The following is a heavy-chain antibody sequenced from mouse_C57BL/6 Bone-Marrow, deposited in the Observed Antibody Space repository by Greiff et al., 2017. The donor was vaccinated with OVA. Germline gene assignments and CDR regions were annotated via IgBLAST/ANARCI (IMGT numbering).Heavy chain of an antibody. D-gene: IGHD6-1*01. Sequence: QVQLQQPGAELVMPGASVKLSCKASGYTFTSYWMHWVKQRPGQGLEWIGELDPSDSYTNYNQKFKGKSTLTVDKSSSTAYMQLSSLTSEDSAVYYCARKCLRIAMDYWGQGTSVTVSS. CDR1: GYTFTSYW. CDR3: ARKCLRIAMDY. V-gene: IGHV1-69*01. CDR2: LDPSDSYT. J-gene: IGHJ4*01.